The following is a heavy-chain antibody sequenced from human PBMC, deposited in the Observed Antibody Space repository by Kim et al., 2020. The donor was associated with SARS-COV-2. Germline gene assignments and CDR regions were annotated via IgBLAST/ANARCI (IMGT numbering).Heavy chain of an antibody. CDR1: GFTFSSYS. V-gene: IGHV3-48*02. CDR2: ISSSSSTI. Sequence: GGSLRLSCAASGFTFSSYSMNWVRQAPGKGLEWVSYISSSSSTIYYADSVKGRFTISRDNAKNSLYLQMNSLRDEDTAVYYCARDNHYPNKNYYYYGMDVWGQGTTVTVSS. CDR3: ARDNHYPNKNYYYYGMDV. D-gene: IGHD1-26*01. J-gene: IGHJ6*02.